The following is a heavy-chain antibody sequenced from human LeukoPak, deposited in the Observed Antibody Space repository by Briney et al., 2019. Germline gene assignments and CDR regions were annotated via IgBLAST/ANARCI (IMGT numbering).Heavy chain of an antibody. D-gene: IGHD2-15*01. J-gene: IGHJ4*02. CDR2: ISGSGGST. Sequence: GGSLRLSCAASGFTFSSYGMSWVRQAPGKGLVWVSAISGSGGSTYYADSVKGRFTISRDNSKNTLYLQMNSLRAEDTAVYYCAKDRVVVAATSDYWGQGTLVTVSS. V-gene: IGHV3-23*01. CDR3: AKDRVVVAATSDY. CDR1: GFTFSSYG.